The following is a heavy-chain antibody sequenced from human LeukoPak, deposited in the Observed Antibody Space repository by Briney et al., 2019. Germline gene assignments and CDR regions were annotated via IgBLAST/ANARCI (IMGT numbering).Heavy chain of an antibody. CDR3: ARHRPKLYYYGSGSHFDY. Sequence: KPSETLSLTCTVSGGSISSGSYYWSWIRQPAGKGLEWIGRIYTSGSTNYNPSLKSRVTISVDTSKNQFSLKLSSVTAADTAVYYCARHRPKLYYYGSGSHFDYWGQGTLVTVSS. CDR2: IYTSGST. D-gene: IGHD3-10*01. J-gene: IGHJ4*02. CDR1: GGSISSGSYY. V-gene: IGHV4-61*02.